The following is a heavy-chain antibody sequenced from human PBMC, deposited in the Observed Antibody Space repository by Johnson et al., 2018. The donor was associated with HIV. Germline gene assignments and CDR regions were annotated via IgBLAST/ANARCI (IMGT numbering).Heavy chain of an antibody. D-gene: IGHD6-13*01. Sequence: VQLVESGGGLVKPGGSLRLSCAASGFTFSNAWMSWVRQAPGKGLVWVSDINWNGGSTGYADSVKGRFTISRDNAKKSLYLQMNSLRAEDTALYYCARPTRSSIAAAGDDAFDIWGQGTMVTVSS. CDR1: GFTFSNAW. CDR3: ARPTRSSIAAAGDDAFDI. CDR2: INWNGGST. J-gene: IGHJ3*02. V-gene: IGHV3-20*04.